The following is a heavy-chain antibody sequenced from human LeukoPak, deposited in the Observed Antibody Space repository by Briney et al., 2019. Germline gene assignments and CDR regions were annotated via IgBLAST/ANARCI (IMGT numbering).Heavy chain of an antibody. Sequence: GASVKVSCKASGYTFTSYDINWVRQATGQGLEWMGWMNPNSGNTGYAWKFQGRVTMTRSTSIRTAYMELSSLTSEDTAVYYCAVDFVGTTNVFDYWGQGTLVTVSS. CDR2: MNPNSGNT. D-gene: IGHD1-26*01. J-gene: IGHJ4*02. V-gene: IGHV1-8*02. CDR3: AVDFVGTTNVFDY. CDR1: GYTFTSYD.